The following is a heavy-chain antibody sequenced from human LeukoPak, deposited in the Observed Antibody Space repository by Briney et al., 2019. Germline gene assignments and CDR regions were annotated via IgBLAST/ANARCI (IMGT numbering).Heavy chain of an antibody. V-gene: IGHV4-59*01. CDR3: AREGCSGGSCFFDY. D-gene: IGHD2-15*01. CDR1: GGSISSYY. CDR2: IYYSGST. Sequence: PSETPSLTCTVSGGSISSYYWSWIRQPPGKGLEWIGYIYYSGSTNYNPSLKSRVTISVDTSKNQFSLKLSSVTAADTAVYYCAREGCSGGSCFFDYWGQGTLVTVSS. J-gene: IGHJ4*02.